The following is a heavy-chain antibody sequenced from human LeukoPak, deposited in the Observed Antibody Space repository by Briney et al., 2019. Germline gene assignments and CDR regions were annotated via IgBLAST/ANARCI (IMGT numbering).Heavy chain of an antibody. CDR2: IKQDGSEK. CDR1: GFTASGNY. Sequence: GGSLRLSCAASGFTASGNYMSWVRQAPGKGLEWVANIKQDGSEKYYVDSVKGRFTISRDNAKNSLYLQMNSLRAEDTAVYYCARDQGEQLTIDYWGQGTLVTVSS. CDR3: ARDQGEQLTIDY. D-gene: IGHD6-13*01. V-gene: IGHV3-7*01. J-gene: IGHJ4*02.